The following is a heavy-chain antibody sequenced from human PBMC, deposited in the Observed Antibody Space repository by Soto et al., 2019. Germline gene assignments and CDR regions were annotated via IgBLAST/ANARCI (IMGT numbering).Heavy chain of an antibody. Sequence: PSETLSLTCTVSGGSISSYHWSWIRQSPGKGLEWIGYTSNSAPTIYNPSLKSRVTISADTSKNQFSLRLSSVTAADTAVYYCASSPEEFGELGTPFNWFDPWGQGTLVTVSS. CDR2: TSNSAPT. J-gene: IGHJ5*02. D-gene: IGHD3-10*01. CDR1: GGSISSYH. V-gene: IGHV4-59*08. CDR3: ASSPEEFGELGTPFNWFDP.